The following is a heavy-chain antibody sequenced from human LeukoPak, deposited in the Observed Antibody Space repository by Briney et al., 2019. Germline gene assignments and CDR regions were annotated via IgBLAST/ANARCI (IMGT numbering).Heavy chain of an antibody. V-gene: IGHV3-11*01. CDR2: ISSSGSTI. J-gene: IGHJ4*02. Sequence: PGGSLRLSCAASGFTFSDYYMSWIRQAPGKGLEWVSYISSSGSTIYYADSVKGRITISRDNAKNSLYLQMNSLRAEDTALYHCARASRSTDCSSTSCLYYFDYWGQGTLVTVSS. D-gene: IGHD2-2*01. CDR1: GFTFSDYY. CDR3: ARASRSTDCSSTSCLYYFDY.